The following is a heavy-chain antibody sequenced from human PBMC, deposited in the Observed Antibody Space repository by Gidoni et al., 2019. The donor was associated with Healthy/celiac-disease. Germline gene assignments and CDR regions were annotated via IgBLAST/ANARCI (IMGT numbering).Heavy chain of an antibody. CDR3: ARVVAAEGGSWFDP. D-gene: IGHD2-15*01. V-gene: IGHV3-74*01. CDR1: GFPFSSNW. J-gene: IGHJ5*02. CDR2: INSDGSST. Sequence: EVQLVESGGGLVQPGGSLRLPCEASGFPFSSNWMHWVRQAPGKGLVWVSRINSDGSSTSYADSVKGRFTISRDNAKNTLYLQMNSLRAEDTAVYYCARVVAAEGGSWFDPWGQGTLVTVSS.